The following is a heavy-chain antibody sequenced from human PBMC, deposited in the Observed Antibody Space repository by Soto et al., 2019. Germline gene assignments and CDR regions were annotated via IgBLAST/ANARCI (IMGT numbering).Heavy chain of an antibody. CDR1: GGSVTSDEDY. D-gene: IGHD3-16*01. J-gene: IGHJ6*02. V-gene: IGHV4-30-4*01. Sequence: SETLSLTCTVSGGSVTSDEDYWTWIRQSPGKGLEWIGYISNSGSTGYNPSLKTRLSMSVDRSKNQFTLRLSSVTAADTAVYYCARVPYDYVWGSYQAGDYCYYGMDVWGQGTTVTVSS. CDR2: ISNSGST. CDR3: ARVPYDYVWGSYQAGDYCYYGMDV.